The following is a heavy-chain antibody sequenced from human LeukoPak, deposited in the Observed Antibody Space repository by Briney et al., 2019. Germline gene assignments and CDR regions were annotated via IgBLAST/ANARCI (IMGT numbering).Heavy chain of an antibody. D-gene: IGHD2-2*01. CDR1: GFTFSSYE. Sequence: QPGGSLRLSCAASGFTFSSYEMNWVRQAPGKGLEWVSYISSSGSTIYYADSVKGRFTISRDNAKNSLYLQMNSLRAEDTAVYYCARSLGRTSHASYWGQATLVTVSS. CDR2: ISSSGSTI. V-gene: IGHV3-48*03. J-gene: IGHJ4*02. CDR3: ARSLGRTSHASY.